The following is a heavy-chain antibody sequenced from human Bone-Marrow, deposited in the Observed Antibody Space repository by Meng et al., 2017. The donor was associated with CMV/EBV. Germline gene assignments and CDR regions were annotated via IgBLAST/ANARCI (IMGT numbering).Heavy chain of an antibody. V-gene: IGHV3-7*01. CDR1: GFIFSNYW. CDR3: TRDEAVTRLDP. Sequence: GESLKISCAASGFIFSNYWMSWVRQAPGKGLEWVAHIKEDGSEKNYADSLKCRFTISRDNVQNFLFLQSNSLRGDDTAVYFCTRDEAVTRLDPWGQGTLVAVSS. J-gene: IGHJ5*02. CDR2: IKEDGSEK. D-gene: IGHD4-11*01.